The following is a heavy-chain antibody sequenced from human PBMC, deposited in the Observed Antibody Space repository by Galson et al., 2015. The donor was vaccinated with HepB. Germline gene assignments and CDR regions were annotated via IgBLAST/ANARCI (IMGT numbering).Heavy chain of an antibody. CDR3: ARGALIVVVDANPNNWLDP. CDR1: GYTFSSYS. CDR2: ISAYNHYT. V-gene: IGHV1-18*01. D-gene: IGHD2-15*01. J-gene: IGHJ5*02. Sequence: SVKVSCKASGYTFSSYSITWVRQAPGQGLEWMGWISAYNHYTNYAQKLQGRVTMTTDTSTSTAYMELRSLRSDDTAVYYCARGALIVVVDANPNNWLDPWGQGTLVTVSS.